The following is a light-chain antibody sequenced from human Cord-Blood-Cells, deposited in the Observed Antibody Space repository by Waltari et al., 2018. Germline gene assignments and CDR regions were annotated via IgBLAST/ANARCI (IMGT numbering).Light chain of an antibody. J-gene: IGKJ4*01. Sequence: EIVLTQSPGTLSLSPGERATLSCRASQSVRSSYLAWYQQKPGQAPRLLIYGASSRATGSPDRFSGSGSGTDCTLTISRLEPEDFAVYYCQQYGSSRLTFGGGTKVEIK. CDR2: GAS. V-gene: IGKV3-20*01. CDR3: QQYGSSRLT. CDR1: QSVRSSY.